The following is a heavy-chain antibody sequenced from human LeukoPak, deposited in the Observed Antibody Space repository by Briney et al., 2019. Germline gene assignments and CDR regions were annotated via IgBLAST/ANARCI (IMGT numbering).Heavy chain of an antibody. V-gene: IGHV1-58*01. Sequence: SVKVSCKTSGFTFISSAVQWVRQARGQRLEWIGWIVVGSGDTNYAQKFLERITITRDMSTSTAYMELSSLRSEDTAMYYCVAERRLYCSGGACYPDAFDTWGQGTMVTVSS. CDR1: GFTFISSA. D-gene: IGHD2-15*01. CDR3: VAERRLYCSGGACYPDAFDT. J-gene: IGHJ3*02. CDR2: IVVGSGDT.